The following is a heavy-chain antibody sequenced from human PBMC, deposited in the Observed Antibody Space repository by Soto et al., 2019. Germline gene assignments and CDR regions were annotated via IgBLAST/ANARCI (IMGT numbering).Heavy chain of an antibody. CDR2: IWYDGSNK. J-gene: IGHJ5*02. D-gene: IGHD5-18*01. CDR1: GFTFSSYG. CDR3: ARDPPPYSYGYKSGWFDP. V-gene: IGHV3-33*01. Sequence: GGSLRLSCAASGFTFSSYGMHWVRQAPGKGLEWVAVIWYDGSNKYYADSVKGRFTISRDNSKNTLYLQMNSLRAEDTAVYYCARDPPPYSYGYKSGWFDPWGQGTLVTISS.